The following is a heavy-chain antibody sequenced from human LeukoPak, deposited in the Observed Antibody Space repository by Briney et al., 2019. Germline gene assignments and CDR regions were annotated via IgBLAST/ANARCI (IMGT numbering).Heavy chain of an antibody. CDR2: INPNSGGT. V-gene: IGHV1-2*02. Sequence: ASVKVSCKTSGYTFTGYYMHWVRQAPGQGLEWMGWINPNSGGTNCAQKFQGRVTMTRDTSISTAYMELSRLRSDDTAVYYCAGRSEYCSSTSCPYYYGMDVWGQGTTVTVSS. CDR3: AGRSEYCSSTSCPYYYGMDV. D-gene: IGHD2-2*01. J-gene: IGHJ6*02. CDR1: GYTFTGYY.